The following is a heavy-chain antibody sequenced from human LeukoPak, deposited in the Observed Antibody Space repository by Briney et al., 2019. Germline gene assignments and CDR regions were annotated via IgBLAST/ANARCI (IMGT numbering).Heavy chain of an antibody. CDR1: GFTFSSYS. Sequence: HPGGSLRLSCAASGFTFSSYSMSWVRQAPGKGLEWVSAISGSGGSTYYADSVKGRFTISRDNSKNTLYLQMNSLRAEDTAVYYCAKDLRYSSSSTFDYWGQGTLVTVSS. D-gene: IGHD6-6*01. J-gene: IGHJ4*02. CDR3: AKDLRYSSSSTFDY. CDR2: ISGSGGST. V-gene: IGHV3-23*01.